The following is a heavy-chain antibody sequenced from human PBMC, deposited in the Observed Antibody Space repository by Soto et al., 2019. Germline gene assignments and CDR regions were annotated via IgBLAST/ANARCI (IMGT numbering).Heavy chain of an antibody. Sequence: EVHLVDSGGGLVQPGGSLRLSCVASGFPFSSYWTSWVRQAPGKGLEWVANIKEDGSDKYYVDSVKGRFTISRDNAKNSLYLQMNSLRVEDTAVYYCVGVSLTGSWGQGTLVAVSS. CDR2: IKEDGSDK. D-gene: IGHD3-9*01. J-gene: IGHJ5*02. CDR1: GFPFSSYW. CDR3: VGVSLTGS. V-gene: IGHV3-7*01.